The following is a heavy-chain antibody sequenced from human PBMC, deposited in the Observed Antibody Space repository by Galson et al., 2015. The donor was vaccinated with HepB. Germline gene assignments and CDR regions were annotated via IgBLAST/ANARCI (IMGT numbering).Heavy chain of an antibody. CDR2: IKQDGSEK. V-gene: IGHV3-7*03. J-gene: IGHJ4*02. CDR3: TTDPGVQLWPGDY. D-gene: IGHD5-18*01. Sequence: SLRLSCAASGFTFSSYWMSWVRQAPGKGLEWVANIKQDGSEKYYVDSVKGRFTISRDNAKNSLYLQMNSLKTEDTAVYYCTTDPGVQLWPGDYWGQGTLVTVSS. CDR1: GFTFSSYW.